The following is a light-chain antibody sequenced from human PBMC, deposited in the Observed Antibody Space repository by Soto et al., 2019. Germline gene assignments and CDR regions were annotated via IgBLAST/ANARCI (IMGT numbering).Light chain of an antibody. CDR3: SSYAGSKGVV. CDR1: SSDVGGYNY. Sequence: QSGLTQPPSASGSPGQSVTISCTGTSSDVGGYNYVSWYQQHPGKAPKLTIYEVSKRPSGVPDRFSGSKSGNTASLTVSGLQAEDEADYCCSSYAGSKGVVFGGGIKLTVL. V-gene: IGLV2-8*01. J-gene: IGLJ2*01. CDR2: EVS.